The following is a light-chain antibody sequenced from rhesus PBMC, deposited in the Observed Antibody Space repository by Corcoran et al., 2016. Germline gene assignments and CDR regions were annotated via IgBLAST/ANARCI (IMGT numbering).Light chain of an antibody. J-gene: IGKJ1*01. CDR3: QHYYSTPWT. Sequence: DIQMTQSPSSLSASVGDRVTITCRASQGITNDLAWYQQKPGETPKLLIYEAASLQSGIPSRFSGIGSGTDFTLTISSLQSEDFATYDCQHYYSTPWTFGQGTKVEIK. CDR2: EAA. CDR1: QGITND. V-gene: IGKV1-25*01.